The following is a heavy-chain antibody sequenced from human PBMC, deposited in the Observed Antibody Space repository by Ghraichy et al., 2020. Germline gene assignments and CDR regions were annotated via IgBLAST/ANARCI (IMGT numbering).Heavy chain of an antibody. CDR2: ISSSSSYI. D-gene: IGHD3-10*01. CDR1: GFSFSDYN. CDR3: ARDFHYGSGSYSLSG. J-gene: IGHJ4*02. V-gene: IGHV3-21*01. Sequence: GESLNISCAGSGFSFSDYNMNWVRQAPGKGLEWVSSISSSSSYIYYANSVKGRFTISRDNAKNSLFLQMNSLRAEDTAVYYCARDFHYGSGSYSLSGWGQGTLVTVSS.